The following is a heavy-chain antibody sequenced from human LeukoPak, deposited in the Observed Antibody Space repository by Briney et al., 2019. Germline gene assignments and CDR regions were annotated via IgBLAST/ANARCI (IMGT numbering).Heavy chain of an antibody. Sequence: GRSLRLSCAASGFTFSSYGMHWVRQAPGKGLEWVAVISYDGSNKYYADSVKGRFIISRDNSKNTLYLQMNSLRAEDTAVYYCAKDASDYGDYYYGMDVWGQGTTVTVSS. CDR1: GFTFSSYG. D-gene: IGHD4-17*01. J-gene: IGHJ6*02. V-gene: IGHV3-30*18. CDR3: AKDASDYGDYYYGMDV. CDR2: ISYDGSNK.